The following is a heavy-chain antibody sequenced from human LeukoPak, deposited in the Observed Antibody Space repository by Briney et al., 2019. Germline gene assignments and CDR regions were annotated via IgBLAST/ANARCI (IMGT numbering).Heavy chain of an antibody. CDR2: IYYSGST. D-gene: IGHD5-18*01. CDR3: ARVGRYSYGFYYFDY. Sequence: SETLSLTCTVSGGSISSYYWSWIRQPPGKGLEWIGYIYYSGSTNYNPSLKSRVTISVDTSKNQFSLKLSSVTAADTAVYYCARVGRYSYGFYYFDYWGQGTLVTVSS. J-gene: IGHJ4*02. V-gene: IGHV4-59*01. CDR1: GGSISSYY.